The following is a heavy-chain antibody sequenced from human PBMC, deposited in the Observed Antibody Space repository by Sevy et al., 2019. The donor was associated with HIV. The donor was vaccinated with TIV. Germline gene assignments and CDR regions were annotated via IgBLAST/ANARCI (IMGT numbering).Heavy chain of an antibody. CDR3: ARALGRYGSSTNCPDAFDI. J-gene: IGHJ3*02. CDR1: GFTFSSYS. CDR2: ISSSSSYI. D-gene: IGHD2-2*01. V-gene: IGHV3-21*01. Sequence: GGSLRLSCAASGFTFSSYSMNWVRQAPGKGLECVSSISSSSSYIYYADSVKGRFTISRDNAKNSLYLQMNGLRAEGTAVYYCARALGRYGSSTNCPDAFDIWGQGTMVTVSS.